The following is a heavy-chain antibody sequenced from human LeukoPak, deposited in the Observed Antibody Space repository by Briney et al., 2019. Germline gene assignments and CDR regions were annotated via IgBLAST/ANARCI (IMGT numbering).Heavy chain of an antibody. CDR1: GYSFTSYW. Sequence: PGESLKISCKGSGYSFTSYWIGWVRQLPGKGLEWMGIIYPGDSDTRYSPSFQGQVTISADKSISTAYLQWSSLKASDTAMYYCARLKYYGSAKRPYYYGMDVWGKGTTVTVSS. D-gene: IGHD3-10*01. V-gene: IGHV5-51*01. CDR3: ARLKYYGSAKRPYYYGMDV. J-gene: IGHJ6*04. CDR2: IYPGDSDT.